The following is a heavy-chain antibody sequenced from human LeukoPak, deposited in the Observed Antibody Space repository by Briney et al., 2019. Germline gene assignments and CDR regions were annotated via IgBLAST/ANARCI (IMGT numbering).Heavy chain of an antibody. Sequence: PGGSLRLSCAASGFTFSSYAMSWARQAPGKGLEWVAVISYDGSNKYYADSVKGRFTISRDNSKNTLYLQMNSLRAEDTAVYYCARAFDYWGQGTLVTVSS. CDR3: ARAFDY. CDR2: ISYDGSNK. V-gene: IGHV3-30*03. J-gene: IGHJ4*02. CDR1: GFTFSSYA.